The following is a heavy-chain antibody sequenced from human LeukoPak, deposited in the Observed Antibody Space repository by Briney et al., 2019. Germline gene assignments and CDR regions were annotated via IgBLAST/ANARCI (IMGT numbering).Heavy chain of an antibody. V-gene: IGHV4-28*01. CDR1: GYSISSSNW. Sequence: PSETLSLTCAVSGYSISSSNWWGWLRQPPGKGLEWIGYIYYSGSTYYNPSLKSRVTMSVDTSKNQFSLKLSSVTAVDTAVYYCARTQGYRSSTSCYPFDYWGQGTLVTVSS. CDR3: ARTQGYRSSTSCYPFDY. J-gene: IGHJ4*02. D-gene: IGHD2-2*01. CDR2: IYYSGST.